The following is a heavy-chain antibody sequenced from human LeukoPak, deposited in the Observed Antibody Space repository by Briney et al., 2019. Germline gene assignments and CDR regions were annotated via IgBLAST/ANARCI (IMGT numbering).Heavy chain of an antibody. D-gene: IGHD3-10*01. CDR1: GYIFTSYG. J-gene: IGHJ4*02. CDR3: ARVSQGLLWFGEISFDY. CDR2: ISAYNGNT. Sequence: ASVKVSCKASGYIFTSYGITWVRQAPGQGLEWMGWISAYNGNTKYAQKFQDRVTMTTDTSTSTAYMELRSLRFDDTAVYYCARVSQGLLWFGEISFDYWGQGTLVTVSS. V-gene: IGHV1-18*01.